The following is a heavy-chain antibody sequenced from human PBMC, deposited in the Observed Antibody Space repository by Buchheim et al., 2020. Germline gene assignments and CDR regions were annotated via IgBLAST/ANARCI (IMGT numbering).Heavy chain of an antibody. V-gene: IGHV4-59*08. J-gene: IGHJ4*02. CDR1: GGSISSYY. Sequence: QVQLQESGPGLVKPSETLSLTCTVSGGSISSYYWSWIRQPPGKGLEWIGYIYYSGSTNYNPSLKSRVTISEDTSKNQFPQKLSSVTAADTAVYYCARWDRYCSGGSCYSFIAYWGQGTL. D-gene: IGHD2-15*01. CDR2: IYYSGST. CDR3: ARWDRYCSGGSCYSFIAY.